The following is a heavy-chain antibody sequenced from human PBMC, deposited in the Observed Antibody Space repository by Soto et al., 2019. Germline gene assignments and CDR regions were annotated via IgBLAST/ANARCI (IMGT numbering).Heavy chain of an antibody. CDR3: ARGRWRGATGGEYYCYGREG. CDR2: SDYSGST. D-gene: IGHD2-8*02. Sequence: SETPSLTCSVYGGSFSGYYWNWIRQPPGKGLEWIGESDYSGSTNYNPSLKSRLTISVDTSKNQVSLKLSSVTAADTAVYYCARGRWRGATGGEYYCYGREGWGRGTRVTVSS. J-gene: IGHJ6*02. CDR1: GGSFSGYY. V-gene: IGHV4-34*01.